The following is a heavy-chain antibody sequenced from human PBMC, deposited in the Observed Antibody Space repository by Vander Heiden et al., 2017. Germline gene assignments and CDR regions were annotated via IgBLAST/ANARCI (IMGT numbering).Heavy chain of an antibody. Sequence: QVQLVESGGGVVQPGWSLRLSCASSGFTFSSYGMHWVRRAPGKGLGWVAVIWYDGSNKYYADSVKGRFTISRDNSKNTLYLQMNSLRAEDTAVYYCARDRYDFWSGYFGWFDPWGQGTLVTVSS. J-gene: IGHJ5*02. CDR1: GFTFSSYG. CDR3: ARDRYDFWSGYFGWFDP. CDR2: IWYDGSNK. V-gene: IGHV3-33*01. D-gene: IGHD3-3*01.